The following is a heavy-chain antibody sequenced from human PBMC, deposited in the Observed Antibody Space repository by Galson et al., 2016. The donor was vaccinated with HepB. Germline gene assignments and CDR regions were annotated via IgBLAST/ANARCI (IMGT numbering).Heavy chain of an antibody. CDR2: IWYDGSNK. CDR3: ARTPIAMNRGLFYFDY. D-gene: IGHD3-10*01. J-gene: IGHJ4*02. V-gene: IGHV3-33*01. Sequence: SLRLSCAASGFTFSSYGMHWVRQAPGKGLEWVAVIWYDGSNKQYGDSVKGRFTISRDNSKNTLYLQMNSLRAEDTAVYYCARTPIAMNRGLFYFDYWGQGTRVTVSS. CDR1: GFTFSSYG.